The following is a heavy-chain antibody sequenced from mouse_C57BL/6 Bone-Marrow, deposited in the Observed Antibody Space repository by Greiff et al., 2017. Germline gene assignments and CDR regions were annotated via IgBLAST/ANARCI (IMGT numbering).Heavy chain of an antibody. D-gene: IGHD1-1*01. V-gene: IGHV1-82*01. Sequence: QESGPELVKPGASAKISCKASGYAFSSSWMNWVKQRPGKGLVWIGRIYPGDGDTNYNGKFKGKATLPADKSSSTAYMQLSSLTSEDSAVYFLATPYYYGSSYFAYWGQGTLVTVSA. CDR2: IYPGDGDT. CDR1: GYAFSSSW. J-gene: IGHJ3*01. CDR3: ATPYYYGSSYFAY.